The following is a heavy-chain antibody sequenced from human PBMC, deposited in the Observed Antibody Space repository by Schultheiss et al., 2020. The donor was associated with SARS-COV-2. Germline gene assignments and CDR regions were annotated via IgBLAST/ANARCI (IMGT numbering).Heavy chain of an antibody. CDR3: ARDGGGYVPYYFDY. CDR2: ISYDGSNK. V-gene: IGHV3-30*01. D-gene: IGHD5-12*01. Sequence: GGSLRLSCAASGFTFSSYAMHWVRQAPGKGLEWVAVISYDGSNKYYADSVKGRFTISRDNSKNTLYLQMNSLRAEDTAVYYCARDGGGYVPYYFDYWGHGTLVTVSS. J-gene: IGHJ4*01. CDR1: GFTFSSYA.